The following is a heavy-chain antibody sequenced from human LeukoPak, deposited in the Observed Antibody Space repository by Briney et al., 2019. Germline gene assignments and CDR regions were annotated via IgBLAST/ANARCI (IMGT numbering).Heavy chain of an antibody. Sequence: SETLSLTCTVSGGSISSTSYYWSWIRQPPGKGLEWIGYIYYSGSTNYNPSLKSRVTISVDTSKNQFSLKMSSVTAADTAVYYCARARDGHINNWFDPWGQGTLVTVSS. CDR3: ARARDGHINNWFDP. V-gene: IGHV4-61*01. J-gene: IGHJ5*02. CDR2: IYYSGST. D-gene: IGHD5-24*01. CDR1: GGSISSTSYY.